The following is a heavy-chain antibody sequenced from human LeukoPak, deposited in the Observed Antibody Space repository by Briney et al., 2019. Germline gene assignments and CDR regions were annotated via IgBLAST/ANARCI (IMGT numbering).Heavy chain of an antibody. CDR3: ARGPPRGKYYYMDV. Sequence: GGSLRLSCAASGFTLSSFDMHGVHQPTGQGLEWVSTIGTASDTYYPGSVEGRFTLSRDNAKNSLYLQMNSLTAGDTAVYYCARGPPRGKYYYMDVWGKGTTVTVSS. J-gene: IGHJ6*03. CDR1: GFTLSSFD. CDR2: IGTASDT. D-gene: IGHD1-1*01. V-gene: IGHV3-13*01.